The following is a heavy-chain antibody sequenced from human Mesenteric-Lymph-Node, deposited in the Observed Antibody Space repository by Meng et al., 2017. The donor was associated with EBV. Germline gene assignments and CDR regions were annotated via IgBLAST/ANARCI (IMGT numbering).Heavy chain of an antibody. CDR2: IYSSGIT. CDR1: MCAMNNDSSY. Sequence: QVQLPEPGPGLVQPPQTLSLTCTVSMCAMNNDSSYWTWVRQSPEKGLEWIGYIYSSGITNYNPSLKSRVTISIDTSKNQFSLRLNSVTAADTAVYYCARGVQVAWRFDPWGQGTLVTVSS. CDR3: ARGVQVAWRFDP. D-gene: IGHD2-15*01. V-gene: IGHV4-30-4*01. J-gene: IGHJ5*02.